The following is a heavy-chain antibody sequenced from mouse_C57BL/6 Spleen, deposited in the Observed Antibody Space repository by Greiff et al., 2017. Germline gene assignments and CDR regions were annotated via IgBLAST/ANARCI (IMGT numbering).Heavy chain of an antibody. CDR3: AKRGDYYGSSYDYAMDY. D-gene: IGHD1-1*01. CDR2: IWRGGST. Sequence: QVQLQQSGPGLVQPSQSLSITCTVSGFSLTSYGVHWVRQSPGKGLEWLGVIWRGGSTDYNAAFMSRLSITKDNSKSQVFFKMNSLQADDTAIYYCAKRGDYYGSSYDYAMDYWGQGTSVTVSS. V-gene: IGHV2-5*01. CDR1: GFSLTSYG. J-gene: IGHJ4*01.